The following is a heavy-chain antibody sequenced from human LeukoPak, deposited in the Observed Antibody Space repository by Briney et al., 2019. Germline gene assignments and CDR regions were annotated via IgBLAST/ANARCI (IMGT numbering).Heavy chain of an antibody. D-gene: IGHD4-17*01. CDR3: ARLTYGDYAFDI. CDR1: GFTVSSNY. J-gene: IGHJ3*02. V-gene: IGHV3-66*01. Sequence: GGSLRLSCAASGFTVSSNYMSWVRQAPGKGLEWVSVIYSGGSTYYADSVEGRFTISRDNSKNTLYLQMNSLRAEDTAVYYCARLTYGDYAFDIWGQGTMVTVSS. CDR2: IYSGGST.